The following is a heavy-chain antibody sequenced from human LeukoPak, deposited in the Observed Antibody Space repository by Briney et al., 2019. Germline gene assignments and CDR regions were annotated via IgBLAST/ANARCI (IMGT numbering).Heavy chain of an antibody. CDR3: ARDSGSSWLNYFDY. Sequence: PGGSLRLSCAASGFTFSSYGMHWVRPAPGKGLEWVAVIWYDGSNKYYADSVKSRFTISRDNSKNTLYLQMNSLRAEDTAVYYCARDSGSSWLNYFDYWGQGTLLTVSS. V-gene: IGHV3-33*01. CDR1: GFTFSSYG. D-gene: IGHD6-13*01. J-gene: IGHJ4*02. CDR2: IWYDGSNK.